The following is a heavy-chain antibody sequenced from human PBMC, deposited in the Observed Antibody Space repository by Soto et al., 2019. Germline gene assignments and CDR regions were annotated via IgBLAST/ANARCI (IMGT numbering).Heavy chain of an antibody. CDR2: ISAYNGNK. Sequence: QVQLVQTGAEVKKPGASVKVSCKASGYSFTSYGISWVRQAPGQGLEGMGWISAYNGNKNYAQKLKGRVTMTTDTPTRTAYMELRSLRSDDTAVYYCARDPTTRYYYYYVDLWGKGTTVTVSS. J-gene: IGHJ6*03. V-gene: IGHV1-18*01. CDR1: GYSFTSYG. CDR3: ARDPTTRYYYYYVDL. D-gene: IGHD1-26*01.